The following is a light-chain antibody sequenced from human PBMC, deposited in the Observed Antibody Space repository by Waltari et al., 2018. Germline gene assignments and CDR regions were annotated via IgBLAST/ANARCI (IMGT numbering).Light chain of an antibody. J-gene: IGLJ3*02. CDR2: DND. Sequence: QSVLTPAPSVSAAPGQKVTLSCAGSTSNIGTKYVSCYQQFPGTAPKLRIYDNDKRPSGIPDRFSASKSGTSATLGITGLQTGDEANYYCGTWDTSLSAWVFGGGTKPTVL. CDR1: TSNIGTKY. CDR3: GTWDTSLSAWV. V-gene: IGLV1-51*01.